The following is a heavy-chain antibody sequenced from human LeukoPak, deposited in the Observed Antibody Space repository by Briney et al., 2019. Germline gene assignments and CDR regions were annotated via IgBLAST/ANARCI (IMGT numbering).Heavy chain of an antibody. V-gene: IGHV1-69*13. D-gene: IGHD3-10*01. J-gene: IGHJ6*03. Sequence: SVKVSCKASGDTFSSYAISWVRQAPGQGLEWMGGIIPIFGTANYAQKFQGRVTITADESTSTAYMELSSLRSEDTAVYYCARVPLWFGELENPAISSYYYMDVWGKGTTVTISS. CDR1: GDTFSSYA. CDR2: IIPIFGTA. CDR3: ARVPLWFGELENPAISSYYYMDV.